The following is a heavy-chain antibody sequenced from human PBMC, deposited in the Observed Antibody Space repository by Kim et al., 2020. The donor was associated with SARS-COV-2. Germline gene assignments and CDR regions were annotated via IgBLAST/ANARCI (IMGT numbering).Heavy chain of an antibody. CDR1: GGSFSGYY. D-gene: IGHD3-9*01. CDR2: INHSGST. CDR3: ARGLGLRYFDWLWAYMDV. V-gene: IGHV4-34*01. Sequence: SETLSLTCAVYGGSFSGYYWSWIRQPPGKGLEWIGEINHSGSTNYNPSLKSRVTISVDTSKNQFSLKLSSVTAADTAVYYCARGLGLRYFDWLWAYMDV. J-gene: IGHJ6*03.